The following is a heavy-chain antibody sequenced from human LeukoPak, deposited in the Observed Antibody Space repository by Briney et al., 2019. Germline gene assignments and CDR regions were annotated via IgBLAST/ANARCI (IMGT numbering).Heavy chain of an antibody. Sequence: QAGGPLRLPCPAPGSPSSSYKMNWVRQAPGKGLGWVSYISISGSTIYYADSVKGRFTISRDNAKNSLYLQMNSLRAEDTAVYYCASGGDSSGWFTTYYFDYWGQGTLVTVSS. J-gene: IGHJ4*02. CDR1: GSPSSSYK. CDR2: ISISGSTI. D-gene: IGHD6-19*01. V-gene: IGHV3-48*03. CDR3: ASGGDSSGWFTTYYFDY.